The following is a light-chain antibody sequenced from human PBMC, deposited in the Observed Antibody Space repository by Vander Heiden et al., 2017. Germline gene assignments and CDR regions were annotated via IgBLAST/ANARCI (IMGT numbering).Light chain of an antibody. CDR1: SSNIGITT. J-gene: IGLJ3*02. Sequence: QSVLTQSPSASWTPGQRVTISCSGSSSNIGITTVNLYQQRPGTAPTPLIWSDDQRPPGVPVRFSGSKSGTSASPAISGLQSEDEAEDDWAKWADSLNGPVLGGGTKLTVI. V-gene: IGLV1-44*01. CDR3: AKWADSLNGPV. CDR2: SDD.